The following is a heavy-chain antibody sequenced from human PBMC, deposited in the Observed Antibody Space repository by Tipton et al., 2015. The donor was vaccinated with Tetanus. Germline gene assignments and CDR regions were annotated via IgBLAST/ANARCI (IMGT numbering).Heavy chain of an antibody. V-gene: IGHV1-18*01. D-gene: IGHD3/OR15-3a*01. J-gene: IGHJ5*02. CDR2: ISPFNENV. Sequence: QMQLVQSGAEVKKPGASVKVSCKASGYTFTHYGVNWVRQAPGQGLEWMGWISPFNENVNYAEKFQGRLTMTTDRSTATVYMDWRSLRSDDTAVYYCARGRGLGPHEYFEHWGQGTLVTVSS. CDR3: ARGRGLGPHEYFEH. CDR1: GYTFTHYG.